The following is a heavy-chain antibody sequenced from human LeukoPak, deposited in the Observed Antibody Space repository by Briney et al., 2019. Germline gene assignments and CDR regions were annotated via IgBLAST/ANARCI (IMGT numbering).Heavy chain of an antibody. Sequence: GGSLRLSCAASGFTVSSNYMSWVRQAPGKGLEWVSYISSSGSTIYYADSVKGRFTISRDNAKNSLYLQMNSLRAEDTAVYYCARGSGWRKSTYDYWGQGTLVTVSS. CDR3: ARGSGWRKSTYDY. CDR1: GFTVSSNY. J-gene: IGHJ4*02. V-gene: IGHV3-11*01. D-gene: IGHD6-19*01. CDR2: ISSSGSTI.